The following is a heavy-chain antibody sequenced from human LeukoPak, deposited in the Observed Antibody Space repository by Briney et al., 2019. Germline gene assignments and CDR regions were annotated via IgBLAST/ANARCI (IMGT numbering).Heavy chain of an antibody. V-gene: IGHV4-59*01. CDR1: GGSISSYY. D-gene: IGHD1-14*01. Sequence: NPSETLSLTCTVSGGSISSYYWSWIRQPPGKGLEWIGYIYYSGSTNYNPSLKSRVTISVDTSKNQFSLKLSSVTAADTAVYYCARDRVTGYFDLWGRGTLVTVSS. J-gene: IGHJ2*01. CDR3: ARDRVTGYFDL. CDR2: IYYSGST.